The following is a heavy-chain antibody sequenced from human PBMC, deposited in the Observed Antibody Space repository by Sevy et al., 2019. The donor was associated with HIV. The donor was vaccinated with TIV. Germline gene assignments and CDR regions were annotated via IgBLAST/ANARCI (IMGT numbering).Heavy chain of an antibody. CDR3: ARDLSYGDRGAFDI. V-gene: IGHV4-59*13. D-gene: IGHD4-17*01. CDR2: IYYSGNT. J-gene: IGHJ3*02. Sequence: SETLSLTCTVSGGSITSYYWSWIRQPPGKGLEWIGYIYYSGNTNYNPSLKSQVTISVDTSKNQFSLKLSSVTAADTALYYCARDLSYGDRGAFDIWGQGTMVSVSS. CDR1: GGSITSYY.